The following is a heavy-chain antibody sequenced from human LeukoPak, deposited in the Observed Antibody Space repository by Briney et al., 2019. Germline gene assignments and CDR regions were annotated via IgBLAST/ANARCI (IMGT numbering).Heavy chain of an antibody. CDR2: ISWDGDTT. CDR1: GFTFDDYA. J-gene: IGHJ6*04. V-gene: IGHV3-43D*04. CDR3: AKDFSSSWLYYFGMDV. D-gene: IGHD6-13*01. Sequence: GGSLRLSCEASGFTFDDYAMHWVRQAPGKGLEWVSLISWDGDTTYYADSVKGRFTISRDNRKDSLYPQMNSLRAEDTALYYCAKDFSSSWLYYFGMDVWGKGTTVTVSS.